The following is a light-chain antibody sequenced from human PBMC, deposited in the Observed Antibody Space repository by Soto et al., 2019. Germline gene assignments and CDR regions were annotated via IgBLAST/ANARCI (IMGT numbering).Light chain of an antibody. CDR3: HQYSRSPET. Sequence: EIVLTQSPAILSLFPGARANLSCRPSETVNSAYLAWYQQRHGQAPRLLMYGAFNRARGIPDRFSGSGSGADGTLTINRLQPADFEVYYCHQYSRSPETFGQGTKVDIK. V-gene: IGKV3-20*01. CDR1: ETVNSAY. CDR2: GAF. J-gene: IGKJ1*01.